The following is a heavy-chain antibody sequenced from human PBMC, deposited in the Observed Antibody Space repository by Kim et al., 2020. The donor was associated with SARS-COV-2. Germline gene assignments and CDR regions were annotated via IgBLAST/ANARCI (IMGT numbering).Heavy chain of an antibody. Sequence: GGSLRLSCAASGFTFSNYGMHWVRQAPGKGLEWVAVISYDGSNKYYADSVKGRFTISRDNSKNTLHLQMNSLRAEDTAVYYCAKDQGGSVWQPGGSYFYIVDVWGQGTTVTVSS. CDR1: GFTFSNYG. J-gene: IGHJ6*02. V-gene: IGHV3-30*18. D-gene: IGHD6-13*01. CDR2: ISYDGSNK. CDR3: AKDQGGSVWQPGGSYFYIVDV.